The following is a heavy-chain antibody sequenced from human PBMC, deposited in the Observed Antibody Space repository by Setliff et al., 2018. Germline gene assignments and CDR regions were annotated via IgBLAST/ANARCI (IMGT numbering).Heavy chain of an antibody. J-gene: IGHJ2*01. V-gene: IGHV4-59*01. CDR3: ASMTKYWYFDL. CDR1: GGSISSYY. CDR2: IYYSGST. Sequence: SETLSLTCSVSGGSISSYYWSWIRQPPGKGLEWIGYIYYSGSTNYNPSLKSRVTISVDTSKDQFSLKLSSVTAADTAVYYCASMTKYWYFDLWGRGTLVTVSS. D-gene: IGHD3-16*01.